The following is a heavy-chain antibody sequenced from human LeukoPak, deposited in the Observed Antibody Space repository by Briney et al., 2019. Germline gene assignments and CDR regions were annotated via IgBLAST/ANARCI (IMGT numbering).Heavy chain of an antibody. CDR3: ARQEAVAGPFDY. J-gene: IGHJ4*02. CDR2: IYYSGST. V-gene: IGHV4-39*01. D-gene: IGHD6-19*01. Sequence: SETLSLTXTVSGGSISSSSYYWGGISQPPGKGLEWIGSIYYSGSTYYNPSLKSRVTISVDTSKNQLSLKLSSVTAADTAVYYCARQEAVAGPFDYWGQGTLVTVSS. CDR1: GGSISSSSYY.